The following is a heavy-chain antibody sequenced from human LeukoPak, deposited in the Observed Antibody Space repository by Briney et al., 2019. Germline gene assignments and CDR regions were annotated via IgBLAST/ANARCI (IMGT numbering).Heavy chain of an antibody. CDR3: TTPRYSSSWYYFDY. J-gene: IGHJ4*02. CDR1: GFTFSNAW. D-gene: IGHD6-13*01. CDR2: IKSKTDGGTT. V-gene: IGHV3-15*01. Sequence: GRSLRLSCAAAGFTFSNAWMSWVHQAPGKGLECVGRIKSKTDGGTTDYAAPVKGRFTISRDDSKNTLYLQMNSLKTEDTAVYYCTTPRYSSSWYYFDYWGQGTLVTVSS.